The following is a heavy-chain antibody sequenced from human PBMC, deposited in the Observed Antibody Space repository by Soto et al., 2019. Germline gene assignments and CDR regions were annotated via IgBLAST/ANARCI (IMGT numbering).Heavy chain of an antibody. D-gene: IGHD5-12*01. CDR3: ARGDGYIFDY. CDR1: GYTFISYD. CDR2: MNPNTGDT. V-gene: IGHV1-8*01. Sequence: QVQLVQSGAEVKKPGASVKVSCKASGYTFISYDINWVRQATGQGLDWMGWMNPNTGDTGNAQKFQGRVTMTRNTSINTANLELSSLRSDDTAVYFCARGDGYIFDYWGQGTLVTVSS. J-gene: IGHJ4*02.